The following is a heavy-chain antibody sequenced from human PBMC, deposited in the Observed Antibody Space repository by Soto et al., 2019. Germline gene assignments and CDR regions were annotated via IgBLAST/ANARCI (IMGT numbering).Heavy chain of an antibody. J-gene: IGHJ3*02. Sequence: GGSLRLSCAASGFTFSSYAMHWVRQAPGKGLEWVAVISYDGSNKYYADSVKGRFTISRDNSKNTLYLQMNSLRAEDTAVYYCALASKSHEGRDAFDIWGQGTMVTVSS. V-gene: IGHV3-30-3*01. CDR3: ALASKSHEGRDAFDI. D-gene: IGHD3-3*02. CDR1: GFTFSSYA. CDR2: ISYDGSNK.